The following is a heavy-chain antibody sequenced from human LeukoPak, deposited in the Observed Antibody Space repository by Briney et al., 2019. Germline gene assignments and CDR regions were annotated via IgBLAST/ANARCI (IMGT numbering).Heavy chain of an antibody. D-gene: IGHD3-10*01. CDR3: ARPQVGGSGSYYLR. J-gene: IGHJ4*02. CDR2: INPNSGGT. Sequence: ASVKVSCKASGYTFTSYYMHWVRQAPGQGLEWMGWINPNSGGTNYAQKFQGRVTMTRDTSISTAYMELSRLRSDDTAVYYCARPQVGGSGSYYLRWGQGTLVTVSS. CDR1: GYTFTSYY. V-gene: IGHV1-2*02.